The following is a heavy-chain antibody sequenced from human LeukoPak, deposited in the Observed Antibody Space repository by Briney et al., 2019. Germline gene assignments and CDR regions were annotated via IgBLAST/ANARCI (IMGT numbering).Heavy chain of an antibody. J-gene: IGHJ4*02. CDR3: AKLARTGTTDY. CDR1: GFTFSSYG. Sequence: PGRSLRLSCAASGFTFSSYGMHWVRQAPGKGLEWVAVIWYDGSNKYYADSVKGRFTISRDNSKNTLYLQMNSLRAEDTAVYYCAKLARTGTTDYWGQGTLVTVSS. V-gene: IGHV3-33*06. D-gene: IGHD1-7*01. CDR2: IWYDGSNK.